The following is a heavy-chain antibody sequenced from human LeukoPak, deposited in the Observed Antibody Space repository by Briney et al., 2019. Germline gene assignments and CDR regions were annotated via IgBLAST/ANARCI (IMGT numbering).Heavy chain of an antibody. CDR1: GGSISSNTYY. J-gene: IGHJ4*02. CDR2: IYYSGST. V-gene: IGHV4-39*07. Sequence: SETLSLTCTVSGGSISSNTYYWGWIRQPPGKGLEWIGSIYYSGSTYYNSSLKSRVTISVDTSENQFSLKLSSVTAADTAVYYCARDSLGSMEYWGQGTLVTVSS. D-gene: IGHD3-16*01. CDR3: ARDSLGSMEY.